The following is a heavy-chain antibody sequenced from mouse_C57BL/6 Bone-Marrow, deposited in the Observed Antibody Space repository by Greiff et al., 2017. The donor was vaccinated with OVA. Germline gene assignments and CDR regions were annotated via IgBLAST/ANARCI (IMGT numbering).Heavy chain of an antibody. Sequence: EVKLVESGPELVKPGASVKMSCKASGYTFTDYNMHWVKQSHGKSLEWIAYINPNNGGTSYNQKFKGKATLTVNKSSSTAYMELRSLTSEDSAVYYCARGGYYFDYWGQGTTLTVSS. V-gene: IGHV1-22*01. J-gene: IGHJ2*01. CDR1: GYTFTDYN. CDR3: ARGGYYFDY. CDR2: INPNNGGT.